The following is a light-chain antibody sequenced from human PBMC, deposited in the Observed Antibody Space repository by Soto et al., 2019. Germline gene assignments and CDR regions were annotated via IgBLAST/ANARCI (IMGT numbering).Light chain of an antibody. J-gene: IGLJ3*02. V-gene: IGLV2-11*01. Sequence: QSALTQPRSVSGSPGQSVTIPCTGTSSDVGEYNFLSWYQQHPGQAPKLMIYDVNKRPSGVPGRFSGSKSGNTASLTISGLQSEDEADYYCFSYAGAFTWVFGGGTKLTVL. CDR2: DVN. CDR3: FSYAGAFTWV. CDR1: SSDVGEYNF.